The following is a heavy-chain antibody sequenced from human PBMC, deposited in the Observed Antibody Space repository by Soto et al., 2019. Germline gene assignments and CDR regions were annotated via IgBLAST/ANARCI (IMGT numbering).Heavy chain of an antibody. CDR1: GFTFSIHS. J-gene: IGHJ4*02. Sequence: EVPLVESGGGLVQPGGSLRLSCAASGFTFSIHSMNWVRQAPGKGLEWVSYISSSSNTIYYADSVKGRFTISRDNAKNSLYLQMNSLRDEDTAVYYCARTHYYGSGSVDYWGQGTLVTVSS. D-gene: IGHD3-10*01. CDR3: ARTHYYGSGSVDY. V-gene: IGHV3-48*02. CDR2: ISSSSNTI.